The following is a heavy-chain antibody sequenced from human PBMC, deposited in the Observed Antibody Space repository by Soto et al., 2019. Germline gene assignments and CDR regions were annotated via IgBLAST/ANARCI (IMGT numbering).Heavy chain of an antibody. CDR1: GGSVSSGSYY. Sequence: QVQLQESGPGLVKPSETLSLTCTVSGGSVSSGSYYWSWIRQPPGKGLEWIGYIYYSGSTNYNPSLKRRVTISVDTSKNQFSLKLSSVTAADTAVYYCAREILGYCSSTSCYHDGMDVWGQGTTVTVSS. D-gene: IGHD2-2*01. CDR2: IYYSGST. CDR3: AREILGYCSSTSCYHDGMDV. V-gene: IGHV4-61*01. J-gene: IGHJ6*02.